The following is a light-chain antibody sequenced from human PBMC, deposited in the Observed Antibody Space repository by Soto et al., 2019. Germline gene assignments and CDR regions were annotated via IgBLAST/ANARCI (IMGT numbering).Light chain of an antibody. J-gene: IGKJ3*01. V-gene: IGKV3-11*01. Sequence: EIVLTQSPVTLSLSPGERATLSCRASQRVTANYLAWYQQRPGQAPRLLIYDASKRATGIPARFSGSGSGPDFTLTISSLEPEDFAVYYCQQRSKWPLTFGPGTKVDIK. CDR1: QRVTANY. CDR3: QQRSKWPLT. CDR2: DAS.